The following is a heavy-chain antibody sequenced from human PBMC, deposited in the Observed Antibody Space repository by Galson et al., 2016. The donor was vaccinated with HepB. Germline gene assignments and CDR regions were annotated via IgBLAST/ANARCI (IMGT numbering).Heavy chain of an antibody. CDR3: AKDGVRSGYSYFYY. Sequence: SLRLSCAASGFTFGDYTMSWVRQAPGKGLEWVSGLSVSGDTTYYADSVKGRFTISRDNSKNTLHMQMNSLRADDTAVYYCAKDGVRSGYSYFYYWGRGTLVTVSS. CDR1: GFTFGDYT. J-gene: IGHJ4*02. D-gene: IGHD5-12*01. CDR2: LSVSGDTT. V-gene: IGHV3-23*01.